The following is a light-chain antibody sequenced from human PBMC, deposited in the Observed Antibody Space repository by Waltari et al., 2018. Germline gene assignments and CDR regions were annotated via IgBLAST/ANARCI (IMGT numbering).Light chain of an antibody. J-gene: IGKJ2*02. V-gene: IGKV3-15*01. Sequence: IVMTQSPAPLSVSPAETATSSCRASQYVSNNLAWYQHKPGQAPRLLISGASTRASGVPARFSGSGSGTEFTLTISSLQSEDSAVYYCQQYNVWPPSTFGQGTKLEIK. CDR1: QYVSNN. CDR2: GAS. CDR3: QQYNVWPPST.